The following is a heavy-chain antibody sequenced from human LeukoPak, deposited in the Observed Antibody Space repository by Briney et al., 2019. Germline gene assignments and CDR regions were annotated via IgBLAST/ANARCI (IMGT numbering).Heavy chain of an antibody. V-gene: IGHV3-21*01. J-gene: IGHJ4*02. CDR3: ARDFGYYGSVSYPDYFDY. D-gene: IGHD3-10*01. Sequence: PGGSLRLSCTGSGFIFSEYGIHWVRQAPGKGLEWVSSISSSSSYIYYAHSVKGRFTISRDNAKNSLYLQMNSLRAEDTAVYYCARDFGYYGSVSYPDYFDYWGQGTLVTVSS. CDR2: ISSSSSYI. CDR1: GFIFSEYG.